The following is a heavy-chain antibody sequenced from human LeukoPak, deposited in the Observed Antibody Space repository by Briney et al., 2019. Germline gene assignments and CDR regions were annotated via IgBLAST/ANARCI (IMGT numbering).Heavy chain of an antibody. CDR1: GFTFSNYW. J-gene: IGHJ3*02. D-gene: IGHD4-23*01. CDR2: VCTDGSST. CDR3: ARDKYGGNSNAFDI. Sequence: PGGSLRLSCAASGFTFSNYWMDWVRQVPGKGPVWVSRVCTDGSSTAYADYVKGRFTISRDNAKNTLYLQMNSLRVEDTAVYYCARDKYGGNSNAFDIWGQGTLVTVSS. V-gene: IGHV3-74*01.